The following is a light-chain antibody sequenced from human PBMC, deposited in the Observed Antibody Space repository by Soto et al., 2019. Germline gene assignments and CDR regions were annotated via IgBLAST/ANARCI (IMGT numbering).Light chain of an antibody. V-gene: IGKV3-20*01. Sequence: EVVLTQSPGTLSLSPGERATLSCRASQSVSSDYLAWYQQRPGQAPRLLIYGASSRATGIPDRFSGSGSGTDFTLTISRLEPEDFSVFYCQQYGSSPLTFGQGTNVEIK. CDR2: GAS. CDR1: QSVSSDY. CDR3: QQYGSSPLT. J-gene: IGKJ1*01.